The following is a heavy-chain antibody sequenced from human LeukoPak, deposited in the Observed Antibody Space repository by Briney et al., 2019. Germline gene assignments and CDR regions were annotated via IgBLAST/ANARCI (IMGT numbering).Heavy chain of an antibody. V-gene: IGHV3-23*01. D-gene: IGHD4-23*01. CDR2: ISGGGGNT. J-gene: IGHJ4*02. Sequence: PGGSLRLSCAASGFTFSGYAMSWVRQAPGKGLEWVSSISGGGGNTYYADSVKGRFTISRDNSKNTLYLQMNSLRAEDTAVYYCAKNGRWQAYYFDYWGQRTLVTVSS. CDR1: GFTFSGYA. CDR3: AKNGRWQAYYFDY.